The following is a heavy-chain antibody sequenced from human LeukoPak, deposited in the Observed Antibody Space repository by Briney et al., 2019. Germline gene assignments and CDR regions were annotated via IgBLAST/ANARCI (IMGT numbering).Heavy chain of an antibody. V-gene: IGHV6-1*01. J-gene: IGHJ4*02. Sequence: SQTLSLTCAISGDSFSSNSAAWNWISQSPSRGLDWPVRTYYRSKWYNDYAVSVKSRITINPDTSKNQFSLQLNSVTPEDTAMYYCAREGGYSGYDFYFDYWGQGTLVTVSS. CDR1: GDSFSSNSAA. CDR3: AREGGYSGYDFYFDY. D-gene: IGHD5-12*01. CDR2: TYYRSKWYN.